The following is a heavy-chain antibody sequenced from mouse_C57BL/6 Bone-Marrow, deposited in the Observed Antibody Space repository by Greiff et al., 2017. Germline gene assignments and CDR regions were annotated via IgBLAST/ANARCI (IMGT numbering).Heavy chain of an antibody. V-gene: IGHV1-9*01. Sequence: QVQLQQSGAELMKPGASVKLSCKATGYTFTGYWIAWVKQRPGHGLEWIGEILPGSGSTNYNEKFKGKATFTADTSSNTAYMQLSSLTTEDSATYYCARGYYYGSSFQYYFDDWGQGTTLTVSS. CDR1: GYTFTGYW. J-gene: IGHJ2*01. CDR2: ILPGSGST. CDR3: ARGYYYGSSFQYYFDD. D-gene: IGHD1-1*01.